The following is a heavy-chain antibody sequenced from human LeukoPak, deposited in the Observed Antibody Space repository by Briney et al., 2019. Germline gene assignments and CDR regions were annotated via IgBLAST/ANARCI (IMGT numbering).Heavy chain of an antibody. CDR1: GFTFTNYW. D-gene: IGHD6-6*01. V-gene: IGHV3-74*01. Sequence: GGSLRLSCTASGFTFTNYWMHWVRQAPGMGLVWVSRLPPDELGIIYADSVKGRFTVSRDNAKNTVYLRMNNLRVDDTAMYYCVGTIASRGSEYWGQGALVTVSS. CDR3: VGTIASRGSEY. J-gene: IGHJ4*02. CDR2: LPPDELGI.